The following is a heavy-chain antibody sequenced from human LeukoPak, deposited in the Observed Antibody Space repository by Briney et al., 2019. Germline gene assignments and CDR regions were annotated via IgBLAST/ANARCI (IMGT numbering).Heavy chain of an antibody. J-gene: IGHJ4*02. CDR3: ARDIAGYYNY. CDR2: ISSSSSTI. V-gene: IGHV3-48*01. Sequence: GSLRLSCAASGFTFSGYNMNWVRQAPGKGLEWVSYISSSSSTIYYADSVKGRLTISRDNAKNSLYLQMNSLRAEDTAVYYCARDIAGYYNYWGQGTLVTVSS. CDR1: GFTFSGYN. D-gene: IGHD3-10*01.